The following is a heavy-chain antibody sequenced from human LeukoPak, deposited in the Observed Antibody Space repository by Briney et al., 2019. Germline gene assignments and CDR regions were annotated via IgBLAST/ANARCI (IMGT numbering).Heavy chain of an antibody. CDR2: INHSGST. CDR3: ARHQVYSGSYLNWFDP. Sequence: GSLRLSCAASGFTFSSYAMHWVRQAPGKGLEWIGEINHSGSTNYNPSLKSRVTISVDTSKNQFSLKLSSVTAADTAVYYCARHQVYSGSYLNWFDPWGQGTLVTVSS. CDR1: GFTFSSYA. D-gene: IGHD1-26*01. J-gene: IGHJ5*02. V-gene: IGHV4-34*01.